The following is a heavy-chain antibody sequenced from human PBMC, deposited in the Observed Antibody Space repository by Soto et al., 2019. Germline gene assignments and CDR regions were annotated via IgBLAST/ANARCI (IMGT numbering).Heavy chain of an antibody. Sequence: ASVKVSCKASGYTFTSYGISWVRQAPGQGLEWMGWISAYNGNTNYAQKLQGRVTMTTDTSTSTAYMELRSRRSDDTAVYYCARYGCSSTSCYERGIYYYYYYYMDVWGKGTTVTVSS. D-gene: IGHD2-2*01. V-gene: IGHV1-18*01. CDR3: ARYGCSSTSCYERGIYYYYYYYMDV. CDR1: GYTFTSYG. J-gene: IGHJ6*03. CDR2: ISAYNGNT.